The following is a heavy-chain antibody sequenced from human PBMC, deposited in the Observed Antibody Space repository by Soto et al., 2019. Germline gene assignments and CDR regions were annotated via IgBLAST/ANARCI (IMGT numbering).Heavy chain of an antibody. CDR1: GYTFTGYN. D-gene: IGHD6-19*01. CDR2: INPNSGAT. V-gene: IGHV1-2*02. Sequence: QVQLVQSGAEVKKPGASVKVSCKASGYTFTGYNMHWVRQAPGQGLERMGWINPNSGATDFAQKFQGRVTMTKDTSSSTGYMELSRLRSDDTAMYYCAGVRVASGWYSFPDSWVQGTLVTVSS. J-gene: IGHJ4*02. CDR3: AGVRVASGWYSFPDS.